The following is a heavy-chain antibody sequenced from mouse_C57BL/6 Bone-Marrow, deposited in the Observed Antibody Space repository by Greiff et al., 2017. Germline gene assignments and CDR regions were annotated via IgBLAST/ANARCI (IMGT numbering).Heavy chain of an antibody. CDR1: GFSLTSYG. CDR2: IWRGGST. D-gene: IGHD2-5*01. Sequence: VQLQQSGPGLVQPSQSLSITCTVSGFSLTSYGVHWVRQSPGKGLEWLGVIWRGGSTDYNAAFMSRLSITKDNSKSQVFFKMNSLQADDTAIYYCAKAGGNYSNSFAYWGQGTLVTVSA. V-gene: IGHV2-5*01. J-gene: IGHJ3*01. CDR3: AKAGGNYSNSFAY.